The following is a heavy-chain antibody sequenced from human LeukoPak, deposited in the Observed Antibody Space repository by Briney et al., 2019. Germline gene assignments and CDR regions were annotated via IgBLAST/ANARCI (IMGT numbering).Heavy chain of an antibody. D-gene: IGHD1-26*01. CDR3: ARVGRWELPDYYYYYGMDV. Sequence: PSETLSLTCTVSGGSISSYYWSWIRQPPGKGLEWIGYIYYSGNTNYNPSLKSRVTISVDTSKNQFSLKLSSVTAADTAVYYCARVGRWELPDYYYYYGMDVWGQGTTVTVSS. CDR2: IYYSGNT. J-gene: IGHJ6*02. CDR1: GGSISSYY. V-gene: IGHV4-59*01.